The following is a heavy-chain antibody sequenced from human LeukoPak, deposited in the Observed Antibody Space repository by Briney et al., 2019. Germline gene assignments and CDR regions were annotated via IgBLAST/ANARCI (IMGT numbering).Heavy chain of an antibody. CDR2: IYSDGST. CDR3: AKDTYYYASSGYSARFDY. Sequence: PGGSLRLSCAASGFTVSSNYMSWVRQAPGKGLEWVSIIYSDGSTYYADSVKGRFTISRDNSKNTLYLQMNSLRAEDTAVYYCAKDTYYYASSGYSARFDYWGQGTLVTVSS. CDR1: GFTVSSNY. D-gene: IGHD3-22*01. V-gene: IGHV3-66*01. J-gene: IGHJ4*02.